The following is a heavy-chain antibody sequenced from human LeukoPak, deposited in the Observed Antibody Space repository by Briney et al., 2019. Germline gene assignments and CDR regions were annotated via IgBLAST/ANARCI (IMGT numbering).Heavy chain of an antibody. D-gene: IGHD5-24*01. V-gene: IGHV4-4*02. J-gene: IGHJ4*02. CDR2: IYHSGST. CDR1: GGSISSSNW. CDR3: ARVGDGYNSRDFDY. Sequence: PSETLSLTCAVSGGSISSSNWWSWVRQPPGKGLEWIGEIYHSGSTNYNPSLKSRVTISVDTSKNQFSLKLSSVTAADTAVYYCARVGDGYNSRDFDYWGQGTLVTVSS.